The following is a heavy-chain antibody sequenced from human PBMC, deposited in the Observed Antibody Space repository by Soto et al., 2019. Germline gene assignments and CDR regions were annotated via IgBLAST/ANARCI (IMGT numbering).Heavy chain of an antibody. Sequence: QVQLQESGPGLVKPSQTLSLTCTVSGGSISSGDYYWSWIRQPPGKGLEWIGYIYYSGSTYYNPYIKSRVTISVDTSKNQFSLKLSSVTAADTAVYYCAREVPGRYYYGMDVWGQGTTVTVSS. CDR2: IYYSGST. V-gene: IGHV4-30-4*01. J-gene: IGHJ6*02. CDR3: AREVPGRYYYGMDV. CDR1: GGSISSGDYY.